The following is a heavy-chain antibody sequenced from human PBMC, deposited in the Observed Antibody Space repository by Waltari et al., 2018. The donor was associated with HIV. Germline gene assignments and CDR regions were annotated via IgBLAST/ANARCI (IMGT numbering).Heavy chain of an antibody. CDR1: GYNFNNFW. Sequence: DVHLVQSGAEMKKPGDSLKISCKTSGYNFNNFWIGWVRQIPGKGLEWVGIVYPDDSDTRYSPSYKDQVTISADTSINTAYLQWSSLRASDTAMYYCARCFGTVMGAIEIWGQGTMITVSS. CDR2: VYPDDSDT. CDR3: ARCFGTVMGAIEI. V-gene: IGHV5-51*01. J-gene: IGHJ3*02. D-gene: IGHD1-1*01.